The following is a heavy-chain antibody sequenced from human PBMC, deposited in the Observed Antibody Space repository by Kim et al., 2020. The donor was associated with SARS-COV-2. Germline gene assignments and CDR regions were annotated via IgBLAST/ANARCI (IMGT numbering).Heavy chain of an antibody. CDR3: TKKMVKGYSYGVSDY. Sequence: GGSLRLSCAASGFTFTSYAINWVRQAPGKGLEWVSGISADGDSTYYAVSVKGRLTITRDNSKKTVYLQMKRLRAEDTAVYYCTKKMVKGYSYGVSDYWGQGTLVIVS. V-gene: IGHV3-23*01. CDR1: GFTFTSYA. J-gene: IGHJ4*02. CDR2: ISADGDST. D-gene: IGHD5-12*01.